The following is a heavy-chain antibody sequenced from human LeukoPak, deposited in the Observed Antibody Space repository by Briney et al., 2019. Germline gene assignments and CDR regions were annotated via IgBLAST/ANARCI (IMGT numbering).Heavy chain of an antibody. D-gene: IGHD3-10*01. J-gene: IGHJ6*03. CDR2: IYHSGST. CDR3: ARHKLLWFGTRYYYYYYMDV. V-gene: IGHV4-38-2*02. CDR1: GYSISSGYY. Sequence: PSETLSHSCTVSGYSISSGYYWGWIRQPAGKGLEWIGSIYHSGSTYYNPSLKRRVTISVDTSKNQFSLKLSSVTAADTAVYYCARHKLLWFGTRYYYYYYMDVWGKGTTVTISS.